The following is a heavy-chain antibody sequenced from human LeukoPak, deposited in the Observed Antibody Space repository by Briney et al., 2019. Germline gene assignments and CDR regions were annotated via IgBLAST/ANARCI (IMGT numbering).Heavy chain of an antibody. CDR3: ARVGVVGATIRYFDL. Sequence: GGSLRLSCAASGFTFSSYAMDWVRQAPGKGLEYVSAISSNGGSTYYANSVKGRFTISRDNSKNTLYLQMGSLRVEDMAVYYCARVGVVGATIRYFDLWGRGTLVTVSS. J-gene: IGHJ2*01. CDR2: ISSNGGST. D-gene: IGHD1-26*01. V-gene: IGHV3-64*01. CDR1: GFTFSSYA.